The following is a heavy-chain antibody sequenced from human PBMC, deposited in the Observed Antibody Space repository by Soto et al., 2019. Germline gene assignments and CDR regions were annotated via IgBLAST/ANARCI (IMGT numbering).Heavy chain of an antibody. Sequence: PVKVSCKTSVYTFPSHPMHWVRQAPGKRLEWMGRIIPISSIASYAQKFQGRVTITADKSTSTAYMELSSLRSEDTAVYYCARDRGLWFGELPKPKGAWFDPWGQGTLVTVSS. CDR3: ARDRGLWFGELPKPKGAWFDP. J-gene: IGHJ5*02. D-gene: IGHD3-10*01. V-gene: IGHV1-69*04. CDR2: IIPISSIA. CDR1: VYTFPSHP.